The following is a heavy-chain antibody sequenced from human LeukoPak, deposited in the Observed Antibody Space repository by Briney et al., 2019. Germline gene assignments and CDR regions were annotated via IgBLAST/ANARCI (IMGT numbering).Heavy chain of an antibody. V-gene: IGHV4-30-2*01. CDR1: GGSISSGGYY. D-gene: IGHD4-11*01. Sequence: PSQTLSLTCTVSGGSISSGGYYWSWIRQPPGKGLEWIGYIYHSGSIYYNPSLKSRVTISVDRSKNQFSLKLSSVTAADTAVYYCARGPLQKEGNWFDPWGQGTLVTVSS. J-gene: IGHJ5*02. CDR2: IYHSGSI. CDR3: ARGPLQKEGNWFDP.